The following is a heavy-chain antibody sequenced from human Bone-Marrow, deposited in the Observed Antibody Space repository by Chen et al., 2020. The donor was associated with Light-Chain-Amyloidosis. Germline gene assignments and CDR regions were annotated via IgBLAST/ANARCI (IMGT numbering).Heavy chain of an antibody. CDR2: FYYTGIT. V-gene: IGHV4-39*07. D-gene: IGHD2-2*01. Sequence: QLQLQESGPRVGKPSETLSLTCAVPGGSISGTSYDWVWIRQPPGKGLEWIGTFYYTGITYYNPSLKSRVTISVDMSKNQFSLILSSVTAADTAVYHCAREVPAVKKNYMDVWGKGTTVIVSS. CDR1: GGSISGTSYD. J-gene: IGHJ6*03. CDR3: AREVPAVKKNYMDV.